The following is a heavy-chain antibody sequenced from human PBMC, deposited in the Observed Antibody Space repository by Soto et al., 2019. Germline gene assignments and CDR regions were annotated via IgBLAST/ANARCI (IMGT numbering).Heavy chain of an antibody. CDR2: ITAYNGHT. CDR3: ARGQGEYCSRGSCYANYYYHGLEV. J-gene: IGHJ6*02. CDR1: GYRFNTYG. Sequence: ASVKVSSKAPGYRFNTYGITWVRQAPGQGLEWMGWITAYNGHTNSAQKLQDRVTMTTDISTSTAYMELRSLRSDVTAVYYCARGQGEYCSRGSCYANYYYHGLEVWRQGTTVTVSS. D-gene: IGHD2-15*01. V-gene: IGHV1-18*01.